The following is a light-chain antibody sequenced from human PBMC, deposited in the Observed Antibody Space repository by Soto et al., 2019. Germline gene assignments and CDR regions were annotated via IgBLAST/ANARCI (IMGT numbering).Light chain of an antibody. J-gene: IGKJ2*01. Sequence: DIQMTQSPSTLSASVGDRVTITCRASQSISSWLAWYQQKPGKAPNLLIYKASSLQSGVPSRFSGSGSGTEFTLTISGLQPDDFATYYCQQYNSYQYTFGQGTKLEI. CDR3: QQYNSYQYT. V-gene: IGKV1-5*03. CDR1: QSISSW. CDR2: KAS.